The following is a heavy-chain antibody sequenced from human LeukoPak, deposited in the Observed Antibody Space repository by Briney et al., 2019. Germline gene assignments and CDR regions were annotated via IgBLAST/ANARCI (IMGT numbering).Heavy chain of an antibody. CDR3: ARGVTSGWYFDY. CDR2: IWYAGSNK. J-gene: IGHJ4*02. Sequence: PGRSLRLSCAASGFTFSSYGMHWVRQAPGKGLEWVAVIWYAGSNKYYADSVKGRFTISRDNSKNTLYLQMNSLRAEDTAVYYCARGVTSGWYFDYWGQGTLVTVSS. CDR1: GFTFSSYG. V-gene: IGHV3-33*01. D-gene: IGHD6-19*01.